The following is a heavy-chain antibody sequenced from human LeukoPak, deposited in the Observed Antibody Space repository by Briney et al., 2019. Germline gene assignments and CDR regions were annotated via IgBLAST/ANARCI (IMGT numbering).Heavy chain of an antibody. D-gene: IGHD3-3*01. J-gene: IGHJ6*02. V-gene: IGHV3-74*01. CDR3: ARDQEAYYDFWSGYYTGYYSGMDV. Sequence: GGSLRLSCAASGFTFSSYWMHWVRQAPGKGLVWVSRINSDGSSTSYADSVKGRFTISRDNAKNTLYLQMNSLRAEDTAVYYCARDQEAYYDFWSGYYTGYYSGMDVWGQGTTVTVSS. CDR2: INSDGSST. CDR1: GFTFSSYW.